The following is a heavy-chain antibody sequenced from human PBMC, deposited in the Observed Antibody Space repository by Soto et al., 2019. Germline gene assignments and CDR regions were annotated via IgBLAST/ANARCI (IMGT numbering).Heavy chain of an antibody. J-gene: IGHJ4*02. CDR3: ARDEGYSSSWYLDY. V-gene: IGHV3-48*02. Sequence: PGGSLRLSCAASGFTFSSYSMNWVRQAPGKGLEWVSCISSSSSTIYYADSVKGRFTISRDNAKNSLYLQMNSLRDEDTAVYYCARDEGYSSSWYLDYWGQGTLVTVSS. CDR2: ISSSSSTI. D-gene: IGHD6-13*01. CDR1: GFTFSSYS.